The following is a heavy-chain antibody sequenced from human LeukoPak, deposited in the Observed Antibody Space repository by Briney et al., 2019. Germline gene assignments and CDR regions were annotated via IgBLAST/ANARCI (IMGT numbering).Heavy chain of an antibody. CDR2: IVVGSGNT. CDR3: AADKDGVVIMGFDY. CDR1: GFTFTSSA. J-gene: IGHJ4*02. V-gene: IGHV1-58*01. D-gene: IGHD3-3*01. Sequence: SVKVSCKASGFTFTSSAVQWVRQARGQRLEWIGWIVVGSGNTNYAQKFQERVTITRDMSTSTAYMELSSLRPEDTAVYYCAADKDGVVIMGFDYWGQGTLVTVSS.